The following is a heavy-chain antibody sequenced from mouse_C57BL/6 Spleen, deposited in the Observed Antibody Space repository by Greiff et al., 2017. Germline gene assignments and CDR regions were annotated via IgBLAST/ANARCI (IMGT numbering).Heavy chain of an antibody. V-gene: IGHV1-82*01. CDR3: ARRGSNYVRVGAMDD. J-gene: IGHJ4*01. CDR2: IYPGDGDT. Sequence: LVESGPELVKPGASVKISCKASGYAFSSSWMNWVKQRPGKGLEWIGRIYPGDGDTNYNGKFKGKATLTADKSSSTAYMQLSSLTSEDSAVYFCARRGSNYVRVGAMDDWGQGTSVTVSS. D-gene: IGHD2-5*01. CDR1: GYAFSSSW.